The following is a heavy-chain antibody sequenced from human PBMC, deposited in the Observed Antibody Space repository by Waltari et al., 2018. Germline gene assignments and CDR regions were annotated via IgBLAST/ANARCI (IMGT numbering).Heavy chain of an antibody. J-gene: IGHJ4*02. D-gene: IGHD5-18*01. Sequence: EVQLVESGGGLIQPGGSLRLSCAASGFTVSSNYMSWVRQAPGKGLGWCSVIYSGGSTYYADAVKVRFTISRDNSKNTLYLQMNSLRAEDTAVYYCARELVDTAMVNWGQGTLVTVSS. CDR3: ARELVDTAMVN. V-gene: IGHV3-53*01. CDR1: GFTVSSNY. CDR2: IYSGGST.